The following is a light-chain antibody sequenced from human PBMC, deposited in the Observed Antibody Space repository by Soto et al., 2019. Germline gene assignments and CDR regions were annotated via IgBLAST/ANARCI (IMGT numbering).Light chain of an antibody. CDR3: QQYNSYSWT. Sequence: IPMTQSPSTLSASVGDRDTITCPASQSISSWLAWYQQKPGKAPKLLIYDASSLESGVPSRFSGSGSGTEFTLTISSLQPDDFATYYCQQYNSYSWTFGQGTKV. CDR2: DAS. V-gene: IGKV1-5*01. CDR1: QSISSW. J-gene: IGKJ1*01.